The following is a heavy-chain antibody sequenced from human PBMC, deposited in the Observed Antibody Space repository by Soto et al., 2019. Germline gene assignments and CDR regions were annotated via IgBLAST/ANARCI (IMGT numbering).Heavy chain of an antibody. CDR2: ISSSSSYI. J-gene: IGHJ4*02. CDR1: GFTFSSYS. CDR3: ARSLLSGNYFFDF. Sequence: GGSLRLSCAASGFTFSSYSMNWVRQAPGKGLEWVSSISSSSSYIYYADSVKGRFTISRDNAKNSLYLQMNSLSAEDTAVYYCARSLLSGNYFFDFWGQGTLVTVSS. D-gene: IGHD3-3*01. V-gene: IGHV3-21*01.